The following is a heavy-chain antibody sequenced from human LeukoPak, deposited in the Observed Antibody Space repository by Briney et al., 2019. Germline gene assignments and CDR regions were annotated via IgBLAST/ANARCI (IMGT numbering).Heavy chain of an antibody. CDR3: ARATAAGRRVDY. Sequence: ASVKVSCKASGYTFTSYYMHWVRQAPGQGLEWMAIINPSGGGTTYAQKFQGRVTMTRDTSTSTVYMELSSLRSEDTAVYYCARATAAGRRVDYWGQGTLVTVSS. V-gene: IGHV1-46*01. CDR1: GYTFTSYY. CDR2: INPSGGGT. J-gene: IGHJ4*02. D-gene: IGHD6-13*01.